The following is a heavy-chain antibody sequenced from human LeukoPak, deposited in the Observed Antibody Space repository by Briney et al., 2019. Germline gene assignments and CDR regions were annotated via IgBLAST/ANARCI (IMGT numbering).Heavy chain of an antibody. CDR3: ARDQDCSGGSCWDPWFDP. Sequence: GGSLRLSCAASGFTFSSYSMNWVRQAPGKGLEWVSYISSSSSTIYYADSVKGRFTISRDNAKNSLYLQMNSLRAEDTAVYYCARDQDCSGGSCWDPWFDPWGQGTLVTVSS. V-gene: IGHV3-48*01. CDR2: ISSSSSTI. CDR1: GFTFSSYS. J-gene: IGHJ5*02. D-gene: IGHD2-15*01.